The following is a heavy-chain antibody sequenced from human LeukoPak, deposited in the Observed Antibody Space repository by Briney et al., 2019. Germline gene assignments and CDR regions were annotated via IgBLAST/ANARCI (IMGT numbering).Heavy chain of an antibody. CDR3: ASVKIGH. Sequence: GGSLRLSCAASGFTFSSYAMNWVRQAPGKGLEWVSSITSSSGYILYADSVKGRFTISRDNAKNSLFLQMNSLRAEDTAVYYGASVKIGHWGQGTLITVSS. CDR1: GFTFSSYA. V-gene: IGHV3-21*01. J-gene: IGHJ4*02. CDR2: ITSSSGYI.